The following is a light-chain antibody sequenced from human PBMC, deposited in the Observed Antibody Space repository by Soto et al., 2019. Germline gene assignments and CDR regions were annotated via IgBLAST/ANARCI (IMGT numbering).Light chain of an antibody. Sequence: QSVPTQPPSASGTPGQRVTITCYGDNCNIASNSVNWYQQLPGTAPKLLIYSDNRRPSGVPDRFSASKSGASAFLTISGLQSDDEADYYCSSWDRSLDNGMFGGGTKLTVL. V-gene: IGLV1-44*01. CDR1: NCNIASNS. J-gene: IGLJ3*02. CDR3: SSWDRSLDNGM. CDR2: SDN.